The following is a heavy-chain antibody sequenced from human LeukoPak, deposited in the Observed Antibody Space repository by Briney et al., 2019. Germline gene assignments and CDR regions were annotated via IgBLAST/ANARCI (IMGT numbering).Heavy chain of an antibody. CDR1: GGSISTYY. J-gene: IGHJ4*02. D-gene: IGHD2-15*01. Sequence: SETLSLTCTVSGGSISTYYWSWIRQPPGKGLEWIAYIDYSGSASYNPSLKSRVTISVDTSKNQFSLKLSSVTAADTAVYYCAKDLMKTGYCSGASCYGRTDWGQGTLVTVSS. CDR3: AKDLMKTGYCSGASCYGRTD. V-gene: IGHV4-59*12. CDR2: IDYSGSA.